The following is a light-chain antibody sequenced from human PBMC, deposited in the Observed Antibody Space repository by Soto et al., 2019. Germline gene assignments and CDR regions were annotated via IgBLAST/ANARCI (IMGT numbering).Light chain of an antibody. Sequence: QSALTQPASVSGSPGQSITISCTGSSNDVGSYNYVSWYQQYPGKSPKLMIYEVTNRPSGVSNRFSGSKSGNTASLTISGLQAEDEAIYYCSSYTTSSTLDVVFGGGTKVTVL. CDR2: EVT. CDR3: SSYTTSSTLDVV. V-gene: IGLV2-14*01. J-gene: IGLJ2*01. CDR1: SNDVGSYNY.